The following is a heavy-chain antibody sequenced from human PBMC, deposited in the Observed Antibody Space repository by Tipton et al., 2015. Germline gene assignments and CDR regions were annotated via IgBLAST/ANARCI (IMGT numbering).Heavy chain of an antibody. Sequence: LRLSCAVSGGSIRSSLHYWAWVRQQPGKGLEWIGYIYFSGTAYYSPTFGSRLTISLDTSRNHFSLDLISVTAADSAVYFCAGSADTYFDSWGQGLLVTVSS. CDR3: AGSADTYFDS. CDR2: IYFSGTA. V-gene: IGHV4-31*02. CDR1: GGSIRSSLHY. J-gene: IGHJ4*02. D-gene: IGHD6-25*01.